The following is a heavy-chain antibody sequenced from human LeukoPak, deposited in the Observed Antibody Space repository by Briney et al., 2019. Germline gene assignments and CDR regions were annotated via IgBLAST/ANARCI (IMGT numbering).Heavy chain of an antibody. J-gene: IGHJ5*02. V-gene: IGHV4-59*10. D-gene: IGHD6-13*01. CDR2: IYTSGST. CDR1: GFTFSDYY. CDR3: ARGPGRSSSFAWFDP. Sequence: GSLRLSCAASGFTFSDYYMTWVRQAPGKGLEWIGRIYTSGSTNYNPSLKSRVTMSVDTSKNQFSLNLNSVTAADTAVYYCARGPGRSSSFAWFDPWGQGTLVTVSS.